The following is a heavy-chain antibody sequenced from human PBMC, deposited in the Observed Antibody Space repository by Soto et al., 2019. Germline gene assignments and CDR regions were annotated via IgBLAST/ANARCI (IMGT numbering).Heavy chain of an antibody. CDR3: ARVLYSSGSYGGFDY. J-gene: IGHJ4*02. Sequence: QVQLVQSGAEVKKPGSSVKVSCKASGGTFSSYAISWVRQAPGPGLEWMGGISPIFGTANYAQKFQGRVTITADESTSTADMELSSLRSEDTAVYYCARVLYSSGSYGGFDYWGQGTLVTVSS. V-gene: IGHV1-69*12. D-gene: IGHD6-19*01. CDR1: GGTFSSYA. CDR2: ISPIFGTA.